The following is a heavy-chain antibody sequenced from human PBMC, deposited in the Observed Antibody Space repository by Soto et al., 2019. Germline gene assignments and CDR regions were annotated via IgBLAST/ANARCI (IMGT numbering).Heavy chain of an antibody. D-gene: IGHD2-21*01. Sequence: GGSLRLSCSASGFSFSRRSMSWVRQAPGKGLEWIAYITHSGAGKYYADSVKGRFTVSRDNVKNSLYLRTSSLRDEDTAVYYCATWGGASGDPKDIFWTGPYDYWGQGSLVTVSS. CDR1: GFSFSRRS. J-gene: IGHJ4*02. V-gene: IGHV3-48*02. CDR2: ITHSGAGK. CDR3: ATWGGASGDPKDIFWTGPYDY.